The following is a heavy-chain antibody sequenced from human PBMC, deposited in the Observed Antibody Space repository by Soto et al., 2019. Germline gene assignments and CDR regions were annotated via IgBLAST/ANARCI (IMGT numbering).Heavy chain of an antibody. J-gene: IGHJ6*02. CDR3: ASPDAYKGYYNGMDV. CDR1: GGTFSSHA. Sequence: QVQLVQSGAEVKKPGSSVKVSCKASGGTFSSHAISWVRQAPGQGLEWMGGLIPIFGTANYAQKFQGRVTITADESTNTAYMDLSSLRSEDTAVYYCASPDAYKGYYNGMDVWGQGTTVTLSS. D-gene: IGHD1-1*01. CDR2: LIPIFGTA. V-gene: IGHV1-69*12.